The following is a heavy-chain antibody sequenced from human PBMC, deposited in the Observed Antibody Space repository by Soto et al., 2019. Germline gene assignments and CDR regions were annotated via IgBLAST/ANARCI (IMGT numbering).Heavy chain of an antibody. V-gene: IGHV3-30*18. CDR1: GFTFSSYG. CDR3: AKDTYGGMDV. CDR2: ISYDGSNK. J-gene: IGHJ6*02. Sequence: QVQLVESGGGVVQPGRSLRLSCAASGFTFSSYGMHWVRQAPGKGLEWVAVISYDGSNKYYADSVKGRFTISRDNSKNTMYLQRNSLRAEDTAVYYCAKDTYGGMDVWGQGTTVTVSS. D-gene: IGHD3-10*01.